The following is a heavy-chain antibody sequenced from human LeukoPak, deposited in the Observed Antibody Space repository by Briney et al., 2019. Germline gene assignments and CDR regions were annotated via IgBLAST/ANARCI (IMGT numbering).Heavy chain of an antibody. CDR1: GFTFSSYG. J-gene: IGHJ3*02. CDR3: ARRGDTSSMSAFDI. Sequence: GGSLRLSCAASGFTFSSYGMHWVRQAPGKGLEWVANIKQDGSEKYYVDSVKGRFTISRDNAKNSLYLQMNSLRAEDTAVYYCARRGDTSSMSAFDIWGQGTMVTVSS. D-gene: IGHD2-2*01. CDR2: IKQDGSEK. V-gene: IGHV3-7*05.